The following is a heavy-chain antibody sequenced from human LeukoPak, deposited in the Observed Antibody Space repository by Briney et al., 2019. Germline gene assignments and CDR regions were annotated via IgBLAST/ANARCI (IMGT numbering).Heavy chain of an antibody. V-gene: IGHV1-2*02. J-gene: IGHJ4*02. Sequence: ASVKVSCKASGGTFSSYAISWVRQAPGQGLEWMGWINPNSGGTNYAQKFQGRVTMTRDTSISTAYMELSRLRSDDTAVYYCARVSPLYVQWLVRSYFDYWGQGTLVTVSS. CDR2: INPNSGGT. CDR3: ARVSPLYVQWLVRSYFDY. D-gene: IGHD6-19*01. CDR1: GGTFSSYA.